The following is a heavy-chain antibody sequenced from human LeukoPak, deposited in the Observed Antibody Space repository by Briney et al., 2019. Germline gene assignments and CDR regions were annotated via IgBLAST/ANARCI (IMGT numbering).Heavy chain of an antibody. CDR1: GGSIGTSNFY. J-gene: IGHJ4*02. Sequence: KPSETLSLTCTVSGGSIGTSNFYWGWIRQPPGKGLEWIGNIYYSGSTYYNPSLKSRVTISVDTSKNQFSLKLSSVTAADTAVYYCATCYDSSGYMDFDYWGQGTLVTVSS. CDR2: IYYSGST. V-gene: IGHV4-39*01. CDR3: ATCYDSSGYMDFDY. D-gene: IGHD3-22*01.